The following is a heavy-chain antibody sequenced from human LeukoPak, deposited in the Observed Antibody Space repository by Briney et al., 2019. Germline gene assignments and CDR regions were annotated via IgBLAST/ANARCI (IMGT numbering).Heavy chain of an antibody. V-gene: IGHV3-30-3*01. Sequence: GGSLRLSCAASGFTFSSYAMHWVRQAPGKGLEWVAVISYDGSNKYYADSVKGRFTISRDNSKNTLYLQMNSLRAEDMAVYYCARGSSWYDEDYWGQGTLVTVSS. J-gene: IGHJ4*02. CDR3: ARGSSWYDEDY. D-gene: IGHD6-13*01. CDR2: ISYDGSNK. CDR1: GFTFSSYA.